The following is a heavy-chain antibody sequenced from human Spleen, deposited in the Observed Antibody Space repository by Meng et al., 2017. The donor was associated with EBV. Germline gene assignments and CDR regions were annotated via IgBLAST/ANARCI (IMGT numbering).Heavy chain of an antibody. CDR3: ARGHSGYDYLNY. D-gene: IGHD5-12*01. Sequence: AQWGKCGAELKKPGAAVKVSCQASGYTFTNNDMHWVRQAPGQGLEWLGMINPRGGDTAYAQKFQGRVTVTTDTSTNMVHMELGSLRSDDTAVYYCARGHSGYDYLNYWGQGTLVTVSS. V-gene: IGHV1-46*01. CDR2: INPRGGDT. CDR1: GYTFTNND. J-gene: IGHJ4*02.